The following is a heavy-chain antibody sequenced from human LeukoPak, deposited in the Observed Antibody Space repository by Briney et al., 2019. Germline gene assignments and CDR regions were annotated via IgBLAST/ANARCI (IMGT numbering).Heavy chain of an antibody. CDR3: ARRAGAYSHPYDY. J-gene: IGHJ4*02. CDR2: IPYDGSNK. Sequence: PGGSLRLSCAASGFTFSDFGMHWVRQAPGQGLEWVTFIPYDGSNKYYADSVKGRFTISRDNSKNTLSLQMNSLRAEDTAVYFCARRAGAYSHPYDYWGQGTLVTVSS. CDR1: GFTFSDFG. V-gene: IGHV3-30*12. D-gene: IGHD4/OR15-4a*01.